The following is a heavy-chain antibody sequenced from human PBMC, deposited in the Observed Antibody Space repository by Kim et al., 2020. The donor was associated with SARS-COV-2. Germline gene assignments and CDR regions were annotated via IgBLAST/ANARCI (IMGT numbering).Heavy chain of an antibody. D-gene: IGHD4-17*01. V-gene: IGHV5-51*01. CDR3: ARSCDYASHDAFDI. J-gene: IGHJ3*02. Sequence: SPSFQGQVTISADKAVSTAYLQWSSLKASDTAMYYCARSCDYASHDAFDIWGQGTMVTVSS.